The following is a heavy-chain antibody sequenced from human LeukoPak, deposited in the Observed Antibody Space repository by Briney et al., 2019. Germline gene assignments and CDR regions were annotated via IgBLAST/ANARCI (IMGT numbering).Heavy chain of an antibody. Sequence: GGFLRLSCAASGFMFSAYGMTWVRQAPGKGLEWVANIKGDGSETSYVTSVRGRFTISRDNAKNSLYLQMNNLRVEDTAVYYCAREEVKSFDNWGQGTLVTVSS. V-gene: IGHV3-7*03. CDR2: IKGDGSET. CDR1: GFMFSAYG. J-gene: IGHJ4*02. CDR3: AREEVKSFDN.